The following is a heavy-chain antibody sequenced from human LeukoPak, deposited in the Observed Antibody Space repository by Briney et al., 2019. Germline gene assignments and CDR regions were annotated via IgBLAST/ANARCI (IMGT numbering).Heavy chain of an antibody. V-gene: IGHV3-23*01. Sequence: GGSLRLSCAASGFTFSNYGMNWVRQAPGKGLEWVSGISGRGVSTYYADSVKGRFTISRDNAKNSLYLQMNSLRAEDTAVYYCAELGITMIGGVWGKGTTVTISS. CDR3: AELGITMIGGV. D-gene: IGHD3-10*02. CDR1: GFTFSNYG. J-gene: IGHJ6*04. CDR2: ISGRGVST.